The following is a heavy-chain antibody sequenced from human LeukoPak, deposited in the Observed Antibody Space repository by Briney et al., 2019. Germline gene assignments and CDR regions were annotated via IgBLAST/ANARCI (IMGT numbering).Heavy chain of an antibody. Sequence: GGSLRLSCAASGFTFSDYYMSWIRQAPGEGLEWVSYINSSGSTIYYADSVKGRFTISRDNAKNSLYLQMNSLRAEDTAVYYCARDRDDYGSGSCLHYFDYWGQGTLVTVSS. CDR3: ARDRDDYGSGSCLHYFDY. CDR1: GFTFSDYY. V-gene: IGHV3-11*04. J-gene: IGHJ4*02. D-gene: IGHD3-10*01. CDR2: INSSGSTI.